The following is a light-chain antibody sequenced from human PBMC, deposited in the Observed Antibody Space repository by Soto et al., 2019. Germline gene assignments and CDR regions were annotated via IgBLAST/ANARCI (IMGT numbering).Light chain of an antibody. Sequence: QSALTQPASVSGSPGQSITISCTGTNSDVGGYNYVSWYQQHLGKAPKLMIYEVTNRPSGVSNRFSGSKSGNTASLTISGLQAEDEADYYCSSYTSSNTLDWVFGGGTKLTVL. J-gene: IGLJ3*02. V-gene: IGLV2-14*01. CDR2: EVT. CDR3: SSYTSSNTLDWV. CDR1: NSDVGGYNY.